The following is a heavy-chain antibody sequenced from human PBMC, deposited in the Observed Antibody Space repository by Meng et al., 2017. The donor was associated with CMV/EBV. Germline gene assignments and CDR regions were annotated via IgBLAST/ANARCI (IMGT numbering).Heavy chain of an antibody. V-gene: IGHV1-8*03. CDR1: GYTFTSYD. CDR2: MNPNSGNT. CDR3: ARGSYYDFWSGPRRFDP. D-gene: IGHD3-3*01. J-gene: IGHJ5*02. Sequence: ASVKVSCKASGYTFTSYDINWVRQATGQGLEWMRWMNPNSGNTGYAQKFQGRVTITRNTSISTAYMELSSLRSEDTAVYYCARGSYYDFWSGPRRFDPWGQGTLVTVSS.